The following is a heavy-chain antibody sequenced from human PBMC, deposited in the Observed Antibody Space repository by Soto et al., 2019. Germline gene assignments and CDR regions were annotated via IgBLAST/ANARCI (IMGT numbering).Heavy chain of an antibody. V-gene: IGHV3-30-3*01. CDR3: ARDVQQQLVL. J-gene: IGHJ4*02. CDR1: GFTFSSYA. D-gene: IGHD6-13*01. CDR2: ISYDGSNK. Sequence: PGGSLRLSCAASGFTFSSYAMHWVRQAPGKGLEWVAVISYDGSNKYYADSVKGRFTISRDNSKNTLYLQMNSLRAEGTAVYYCARDVQQQLVLWGQGTLVTVFS.